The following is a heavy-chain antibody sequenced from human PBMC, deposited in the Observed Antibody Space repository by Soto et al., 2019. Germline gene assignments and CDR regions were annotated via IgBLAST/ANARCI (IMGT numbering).Heavy chain of an antibody. D-gene: IGHD1-26*01. CDR3: AKDYFEPTGPYFVDY. Sequence: VQLLESGGGLVQPGGSLRLSCAASGFTFNHYAMNWVRQAAGKGLEWVSAIRNSGGFTYYAASVKGRFTISRDNSKNTLYLHMNSRRAEHTALYYCAKDYFEPTGPYFVDYWGQGTLVTVSS. CDR2: IRNSGGFT. J-gene: IGHJ4*02. V-gene: IGHV3-23*01. CDR1: GFTFNHYA.